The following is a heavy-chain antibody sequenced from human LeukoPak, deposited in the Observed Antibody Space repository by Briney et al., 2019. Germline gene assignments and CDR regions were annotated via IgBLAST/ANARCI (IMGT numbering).Heavy chain of an antibody. J-gene: IGHJ4*02. CDR2: ISSSGSTI. CDR3: ASSSVFDY. Sequence: GGSLRLSCAASGFIFSDFDMHWVRQASGKGLEWVSYISSSGSTIYYADSVKGRFTISRDNAKNSLYLQMNSLRAEDTAVYYCASSSVFDYWGQGTLVTVSS. CDR1: GFIFSDFD. V-gene: IGHV3-48*03. D-gene: IGHD3-22*01.